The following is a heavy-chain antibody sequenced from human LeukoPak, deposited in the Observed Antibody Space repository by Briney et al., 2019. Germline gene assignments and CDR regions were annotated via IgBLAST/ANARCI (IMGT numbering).Heavy chain of an antibody. CDR2: ISFDGSNE. J-gene: IGHJ4*02. CDR1: GFTFNAYG. V-gene: IGHV3-30*18. D-gene: IGHD3-22*01. Sequence: SGGSLRLSCAASGFTFNAYGIHWVRQAPGKGLEWVASISFDGSNEHYVDSVKGRFTISRDNSKNTVYLQVNSLRAEDTAMYYCAKDTFYYDSSGYYVFEYWGQGTLITVSS. CDR3: AKDTFYYDSSGYYVFEY.